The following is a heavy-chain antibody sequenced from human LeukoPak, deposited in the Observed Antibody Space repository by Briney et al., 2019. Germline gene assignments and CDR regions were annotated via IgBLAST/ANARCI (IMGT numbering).Heavy chain of an antibody. CDR2: ISGSGAST. CDR3: AKDSEFGEFRPDWYFDL. J-gene: IGHJ2*01. D-gene: IGHD3-10*01. V-gene: IGHV3-23*01. CDR1: GFTFSSYV. Sequence: GGSLRLSCAVSGFTFSSYVMSWVRQAPGKGLEWVSGISGSGASTNYADSVKGRFTISRDNSKNTLYLQMNSLRAEDTAVYYCAKDSEFGEFRPDWYFDLWGRGTLVTVSS.